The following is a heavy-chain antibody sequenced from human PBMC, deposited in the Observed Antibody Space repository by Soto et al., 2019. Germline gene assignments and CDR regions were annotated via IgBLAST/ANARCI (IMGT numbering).Heavy chain of an antibody. CDR2: ISSDAFST. D-gene: IGHD2-21*01. CDR1: GFTFSSFS. Sequence: GWSLRLSCSGSGFTFSSFSMHWVRQAPGKGLECVSGISSDAFSTYYADSVKDRFTISRDNSKNTLYLQMRSLRPDDTGVYYCVNPRSTLIIPPTWGQGTLVTVSS. V-gene: IGHV3-64D*06. J-gene: IGHJ5*02. CDR3: VNPRSTLIIPPT.